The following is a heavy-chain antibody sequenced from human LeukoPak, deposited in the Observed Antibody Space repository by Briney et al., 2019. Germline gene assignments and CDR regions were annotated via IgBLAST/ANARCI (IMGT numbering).Heavy chain of an antibody. CDR3: AIMHGYYDGNGYWVQ. Sequence: GGSLRLSCAASGFTFASYGMSWVRQAPGKGLEWVSFITTNGGRTSYADSVEGRFTISRDNPRNTLYMQMNSLRDEDTAVYYCAIMHGYYDGNGYWVQWGQGTLVTVSS. V-gene: IGHV3-23*01. CDR2: ITTNGGRT. J-gene: IGHJ1*01. CDR1: GFTFASYG. D-gene: IGHD3-22*01.